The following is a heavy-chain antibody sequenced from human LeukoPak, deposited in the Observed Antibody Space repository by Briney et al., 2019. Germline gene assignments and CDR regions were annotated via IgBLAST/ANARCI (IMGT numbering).Heavy chain of an antibody. CDR3: ARDLRGMVDY. CDR2: IYHSGGT. D-gene: IGHD3-16*01. V-gene: IGHV4-4*02. CDR1: GASISSSYW. Sequence: PSETLSLTCAVSGASISSSYWWSWVRQPPGKGLEWIGEIYHSGGTNYNPSLESRVTISLDKSKNQFSLKLSSVTAADTAVYYCARDLRGMVDYWGQGTLVTVSS. J-gene: IGHJ4*02.